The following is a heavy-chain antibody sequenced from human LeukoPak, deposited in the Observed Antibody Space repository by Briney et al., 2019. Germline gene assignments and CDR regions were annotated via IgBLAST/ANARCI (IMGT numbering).Heavy chain of an antibody. Sequence: ESLKISRKGSGYSFTNYWIGWVRQVPGKGLEWMGIIYPGDSDTRYSPSFQGQVTIPADKSINTAYQQWSSLKASDTAMYYCAKLDIVVVPAAPPYFDFWGQGTMVTVSS. CDR3: AKLDIVVVPAAPPYFDF. CDR2: IYPGDSDT. CDR1: GYSFTNYW. V-gene: IGHV5-51*01. J-gene: IGHJ4*02. D-gene: IGHD2-2*01.